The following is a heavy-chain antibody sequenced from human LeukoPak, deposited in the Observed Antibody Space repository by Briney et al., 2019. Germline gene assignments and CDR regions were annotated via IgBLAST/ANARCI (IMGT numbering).Heavy chain of an antibody. Sequence: GGSLSLSCAASGFTFSSYWMSWVRQAPGKGLEWVANIKQDGSEKYYVDSVKGRFTISRDNAKNSLYLQLNSLRAEDTAVYYCARESPDCSGGSCYFDYWGQATMVTHSS. J-gene: IGHJ4*02. CDR1: GFTFSSYW. V-gene: IGHV3-7*05. CDR3: ARESPDCSGGSCYFDY. D-gene: IGHD2-15*01. CDR2: IKQDGSEK.